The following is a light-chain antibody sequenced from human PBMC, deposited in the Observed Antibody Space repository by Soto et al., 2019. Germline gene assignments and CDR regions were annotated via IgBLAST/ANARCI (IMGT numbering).Light chain of an antibody. CDR1: FSDVGGYKF. CDR2: EVN. CDR3: SSYAGSNNVV. J-gene: IGLJ2*01. V-gene: IGLV2-8*01. Sequence: QSALTQPPSASGSPGQSVTISCTGTFSDVGGYKFVSWYQQHPGKVPKLMIYEVNKRPSGVPDRFSGSKSGNTASLTVSGLQAEDEADYYCSSYAGSNNVVFGGGTKVTVL.